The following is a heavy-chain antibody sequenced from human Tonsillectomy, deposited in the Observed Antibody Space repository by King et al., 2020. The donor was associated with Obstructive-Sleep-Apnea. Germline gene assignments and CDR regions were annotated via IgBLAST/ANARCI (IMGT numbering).Heavy chain of an antibody. CDR3: AKEVPGGWYWFDY. J-gene: IGHJ4*02. CDR2: ISYDGSDK. CDR1: GFTFSSYG. D-gene: IGHD6-19*01. Sequence: VQLVQSGGGVVQHGRSLRLSCAASGFTFSSYGMHWVRQAPGKGLEWVAIISYDGSDKYYADSVKGRFTISRDNSKNTLYLQMNSLRAEDTTVYYCAKEVPGGWYWFDYWGQGTLVTVSS. V-gene: IGHV3-30*18.